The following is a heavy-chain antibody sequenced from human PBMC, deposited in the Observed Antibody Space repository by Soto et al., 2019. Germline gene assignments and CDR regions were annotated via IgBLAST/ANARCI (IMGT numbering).Heavy chain of an antibody. CDR3: ARERVGHSAMDV. CDR1: GGSITNYY. CDR2: VSASGST. J-gene: IGHJ6*02. V-gene: IGHV4-59*12. D-gene: IGHD1-26*01. Sequence: QVQLQESGPGLVKPSETLSLMCTVSGGSITNYYWSWIRRSPAKGLEWIGYVSASGSTKYNPSLKSRVTISVDTSKNQFSLKLTSLTAADTAVYYCARERVGHSAMDVWGQGTTVTVSS.